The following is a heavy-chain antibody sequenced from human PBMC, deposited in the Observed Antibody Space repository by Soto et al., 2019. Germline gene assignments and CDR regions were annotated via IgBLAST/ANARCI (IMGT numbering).Heavy chain of an antibody. Sequence: ASVKVSCKASGGTFSSYTISWVRQAPGQGLEWMGRIIPILGIANYAQKFQGRVTITADKSTSTAYMELSSLRSEDTAVYYCARETAYNHDHEGVFDYWGQGTLVTVSS. V-gene: IGHV1-69*04. CDR3: ARETAYNHDHEGVFDY. J-gene: IGHJ4*02. D-gene: IGHD3-22*01. CDR2: IIPILGIA. CDR1: GGTFSSYT.